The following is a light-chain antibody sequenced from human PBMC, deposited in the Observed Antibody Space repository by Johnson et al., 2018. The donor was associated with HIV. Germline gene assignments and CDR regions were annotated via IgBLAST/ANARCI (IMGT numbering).Light chain of an antibody. CDR3: GTWDSSLSAHV. J-gene: IGLJ1*01. Sequence: QSVLTQPPSVSAAPGQKVTISCSGSSSNIGTNYVSWYQQLPGTAPKLLIYDNNKRPSGIPDRFSGSKYGTSATLGIAGLQTGDEADYYCGTWDSSLSAHVFGTGTKVTVL. V-gene: IGLV1-51*01. CDR2: DNN. CDR1: SSNIGTNY.